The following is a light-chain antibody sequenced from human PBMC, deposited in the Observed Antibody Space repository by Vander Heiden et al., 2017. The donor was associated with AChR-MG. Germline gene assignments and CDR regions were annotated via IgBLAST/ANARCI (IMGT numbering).Light chain of an antibody. J-gene: IGLJ3*02. V-gene: IGLV2-23*01. CDR1: SSDVGSYNL. Sequence: QSALTQPASVSGSPGQSITISCTGTSSDVGSYNLVSWFQQHPGKAPKVIIYEASKRPSEVSNRFFGSKSGNTASLTIFGLQAEDEADYHCCSYAGGSTWVFGGGTKLTVL. CDR2: EAS. CDR3: CSYAGGSTWV.